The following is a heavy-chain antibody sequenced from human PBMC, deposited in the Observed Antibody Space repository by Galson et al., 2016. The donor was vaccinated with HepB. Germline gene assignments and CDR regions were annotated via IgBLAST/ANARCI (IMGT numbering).Heavy chain of an antibody. CDR1: GFTFSSFV. Sequence: SLRLSCAASGFTFSSFVMSWVRQAPGRGLDWVSGISGSGSSKYYADSVKGRFTISRDNSRNTMYLQMNSLRAEDTAVYYCAKLSGSYSPADGWVEYWGRGSLVTVSS. J-gene: IGHJ4*02. CDR3: AKLSGSYSPADGWVEY. CDR2: ISGSGSSK. D-gene: IGHD1-26*01. V-gene: IGHV3-23*01.